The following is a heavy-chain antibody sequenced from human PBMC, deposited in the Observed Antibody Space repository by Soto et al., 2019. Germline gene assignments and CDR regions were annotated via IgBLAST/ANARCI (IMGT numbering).Heavy chain of an antibody. Sequence: GGSLRLSCAASGFTFSDYGMHWVRQAPGKGLEWVAVIWYNGHEKYYADSVKGRFAISRDNSKNTLYLQMNSLRAGDTAVYFCVRDRMLGTTSPFKWGQGTLVTVSS. CDR2: IWYNGHEK. D-gene: IGHD1-1*01. V-gene: IGHV3-33*01. CDR1: GFTFSDYG. CDR3: VRDRMLGTTSPFK. J-gene: IGHJ4*02.